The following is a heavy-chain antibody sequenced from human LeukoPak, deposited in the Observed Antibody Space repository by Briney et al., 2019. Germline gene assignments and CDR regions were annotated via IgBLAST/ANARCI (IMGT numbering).Heavy chain of an antibody. CDR1: GYTFTSFG. CDR2: NSPYKGNI. D-gene: IGHD2-15*01. Sequence: ASVKASCKASGYTFTSFGISWVRQAPGQGLEWMGWNSPYKGNINYAQKLQGRVTMTTDTSTSTAYMELRSLRSDDTAVYYCARSALGFCSGGSCTEFDYWGQGTLVTVSS. J-gene: IGHJ4*02. CDR3: ARSALGFCSGGSCTEFDY. V-gene: IGHV1-18*01.